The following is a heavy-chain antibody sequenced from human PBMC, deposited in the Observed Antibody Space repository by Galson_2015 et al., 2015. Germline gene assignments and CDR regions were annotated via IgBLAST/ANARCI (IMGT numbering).Heavy chain of an antibody. CDR3: ARVAYYYDSSGQKGYFDY. V-gene: IGHV1-2*06. CDR2: INPNSGGT. D-gene: IGHD3-22*01. J-gene: IGHJ4*02. Sequence: SVKVSCKASGYTFTGYYMHWVRQAPGQGLEWMGRINPNSGGTNYAQKFQGRVTMTRDTSIRTAYMELSRLRSDDTAVYYCARVAYYYDSSGQKGYFDYWGQGTLVTVSS. CDR1: GYTFTGYY.